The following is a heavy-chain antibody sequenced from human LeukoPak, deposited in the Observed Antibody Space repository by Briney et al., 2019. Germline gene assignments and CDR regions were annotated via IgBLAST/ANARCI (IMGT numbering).Heavy chain of an antibody. CDR1: GFTFSSYS. CDR2: ISSSSSYI. V-gene: IGHV3-21*01. CDR3: ARDFAGNFWPYYYYMDV. J-gene: IGHJ6*03. Sequence: GGSLRLSCAASGFTFSSYSMNWVRQAPGKGLEWVSSISSSSSYIYYADSVKGRFTISRDNAKNSLYLQMNSLRAEDTAVYYCARDFAGNFWPYYYYMDVWGKGTTVTVSS. D-gene: IGHD1-7*01.